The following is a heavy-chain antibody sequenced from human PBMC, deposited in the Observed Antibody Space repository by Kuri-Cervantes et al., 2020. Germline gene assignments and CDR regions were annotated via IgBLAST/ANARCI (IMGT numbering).Heavy chain of an antibody. D-gene: IGHD6-13*01. CDR2: ISAYNGNT. CDR3: AISPQFLVAAAGNGPLYYGMDV. V-gene: IGHV1-18*01. CDR1: GYTFTSYG. Sequence: ASVKVSCKASGYTFTSYGISWVRQAPGQGLEWMGWISAYNGNTNYAQKLQGRVTMTTDTSTSTAYMELRSLRSEDTAVYYCAISPQFLVAAAGNGPLYYGMDVWGQGTTVTVSS. J-gene: IGHJ6*02.